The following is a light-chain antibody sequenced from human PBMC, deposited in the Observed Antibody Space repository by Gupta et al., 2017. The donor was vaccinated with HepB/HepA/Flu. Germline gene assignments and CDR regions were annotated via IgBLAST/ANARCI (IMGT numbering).Light chain of an antibody. CDR2: DVS. Sequence: QSALTQPASVSGSPAQSITISCTGTSSDVGDYNSVSWYQQHPGKAPKVMIFDVSNRPSGASNRVSGSKSGNTASLTISGLQAEDEADYFCSSYTSNSTWVFGGGTKLTVL. J-gene: IGLJ3*02. CDR1: SSDVGDYNS. V-gene: IGLV2-14*01. CDR3: SSYTSNSTWV.